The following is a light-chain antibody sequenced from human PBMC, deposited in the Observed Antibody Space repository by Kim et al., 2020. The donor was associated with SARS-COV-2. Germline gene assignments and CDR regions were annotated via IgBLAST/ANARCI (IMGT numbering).Light chain of an antibody. J-gene: IGLJ2*01. V-gene: IGLV3-19*01. CDR2: GKN. CDR3: NSRDSSGNHYVV. CDR1: SLRSYY. Sequence: SSELTQDPAVSVALGQTVGITCQGDSLRSYYASWYQQKPGQAPVLVIYGKNNRPSGIPDRFSGSSSGNTASLTITGAQAEDEADYYCNSRDSSGNHYVVFGGGTQLTVL.